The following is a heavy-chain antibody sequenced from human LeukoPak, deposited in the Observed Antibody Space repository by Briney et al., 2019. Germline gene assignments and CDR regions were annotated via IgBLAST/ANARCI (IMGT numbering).Heavy chain of an antibody. J-gene: IGHJ6*02. V-gene: IGHV4-59*08. CDR1: GGSFSSYY. D-gene: IGHD6-13*01. Sequence: SETLSLTCAVYGGSFSSYYWSWVRQPPGKGLEWIGYIYYSGSTNYNPSLKSRVTISVDTSKNQFSLKLSSVTAADTAVYYCARRVIAGGGMDVWGQGTTVTVSS. CDR2: IYYSGST. CDR3: ARRVIAGGGMDV.